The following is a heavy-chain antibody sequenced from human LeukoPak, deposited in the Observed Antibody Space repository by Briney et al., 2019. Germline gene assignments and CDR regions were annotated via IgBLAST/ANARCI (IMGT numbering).Heavy chain of an antibody. CDR1: GFTFSSYG. D-gene: IGHD3-10*01. CDR3: VNSGFDP. CDR2: IHYDGTNQ. V-gene: IGHV3-30*02. Sequence: GGSLRLSCAASGFTFSSYGMHWVRQAPGKGLEWVAFIHYDGTNQYYADSVKGRFTISRDNFKNTLYLQMNSLRVEDTALYYCVNSGFDPWGQGTLVTVSS. J-gene: IGHJ5*02.